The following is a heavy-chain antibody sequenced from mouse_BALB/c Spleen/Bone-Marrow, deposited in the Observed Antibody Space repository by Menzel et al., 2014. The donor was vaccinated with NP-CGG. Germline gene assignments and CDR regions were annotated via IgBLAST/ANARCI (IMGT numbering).Heavy chain of an antibody. J-gene: IGHJ2*01. CDR2: ISYSGST. D-gene: IGHD2-1*01. Sequence: EVKVVESGPSLVKPSQTLSLTCSVTGDSITSGYWNWIRKFPGNKLEYMGYISYSGSTYYNPSLKSRIPITRDTSKNQYYLQLNSVTTEDTATFYCARYNGNYFDYWGQGTTLTVSS. CDR3: ARYNGNYFDY. CDR1: GDSITSGY. V-gene: IGHV3-8*02.